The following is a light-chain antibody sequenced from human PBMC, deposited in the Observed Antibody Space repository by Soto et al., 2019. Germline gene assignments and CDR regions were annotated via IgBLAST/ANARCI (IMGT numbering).Light chain of an antibody. CDR1: SSNIGTNA. CDR2: NNN. CDR3: AAWDDSLNGYV. V-gene: IGLV1-44*01. J-gene: IGLJ1*01. Sequence: QSVLTQPPSLSGTPGQRVTIFCSGGSSNIGTNAVNWYQQLPGTAPKLLIYNNNQRPSGVPDRFSGSKSGTSASLAISGLQSEDEADYYCAAWDDSLNGYVFGTGTKLTVL.